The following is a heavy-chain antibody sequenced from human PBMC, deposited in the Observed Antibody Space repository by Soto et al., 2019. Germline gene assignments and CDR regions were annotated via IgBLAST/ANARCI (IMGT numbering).Heavy chain of an antibody. D-gene: IGHD6-19*01. J-gene: IGHJ4*02. V-gene: IGHV1-69*01. Sequence: LVQSGAEVKKPGSSVKVSCKASGGTFSSYAISWVRXXXXXGLXWMGGIIPIFGTANYAQKFQGRVTITADESTSTAYMELSSLRSEDTAVYYCARGGYSSGLVDYWGQGTLVTVSS. CDR2: IIPIFGTA. CDR1: GGTFSSYA. CDR3: ARGGYSSGLVDY.